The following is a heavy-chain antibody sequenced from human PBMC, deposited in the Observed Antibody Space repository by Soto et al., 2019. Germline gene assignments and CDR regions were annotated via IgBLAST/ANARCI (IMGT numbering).Heavy chain of an antibody. CDR3: TTDPTSEYGDYFQH. V-gene: IGHV3-15*01. Sequence: GGSLRLSCAASGFTFSNAWMSWVRQAPGKGLEWVGRIKSKTDGRQTDYAAPGKGRFTISRDDPKNTLYLQMNSLKTEDTAVYYCTTDPTSEYGDYFQHWGQGTLVTVSS. CDR2: IKSKTDGRQT. D-gene: IGHD2-2*01. CDR1: GFTFSNAW. J-gene: IGHJ1*01.